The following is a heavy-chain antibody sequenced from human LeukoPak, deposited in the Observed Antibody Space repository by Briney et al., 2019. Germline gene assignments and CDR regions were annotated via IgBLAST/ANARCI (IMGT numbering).Heavy chain of an antibody. J-gene: IGHJ5*02. D-gene: IGHD6-13*01. CDR3: ATDRTRYSSSWYGRGRGDWFDP. Sequence: ASVKVSCKASGYTFTVYYMHWVRQAPGQGLEWMGWINPNSGGTNYAQKFQGWVTMTRDTSISTAYMELSRLRSDDTAVYYCATDRTRYSSSWYGRGRGDWFDPWGQGTLVTVSS. V-gene: IGHV1-2*04. CDR1: GYTFTVYY. CDR2: INPNSGGT.